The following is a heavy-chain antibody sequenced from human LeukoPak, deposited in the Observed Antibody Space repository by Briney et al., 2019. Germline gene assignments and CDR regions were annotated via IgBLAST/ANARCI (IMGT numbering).Heavy chain of an antibody. Sequence: GGSLRLSCAASGFTFSSYTMNWVRQAPGKGLEWVSSISSSSSYIYYADSVKGRLTISRDNAKNSLYLQMNSLRAEDTAVYYCAREPTPRYCSGGSCYTHYGMDVWGQGTTVTVSS. D-gene: IGHD2-15*01. J-gene: IGHJ6*02. CDR1: GFTFSSYT. CDR2: ISSSSSYI. V-gene: IGHV3-21*01. CDR3: AREPTPRYCSGGSCYTHYGMDV.